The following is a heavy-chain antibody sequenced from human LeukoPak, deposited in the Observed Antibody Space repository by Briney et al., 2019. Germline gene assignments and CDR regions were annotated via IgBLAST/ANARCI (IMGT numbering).Heavy chain of an antibody. D-gene: IGHD1-26*01. J-gene: IGHJ4*02. CDR3: ASGYSGSPLDY. CDR1: GGSISSGDYY. V-gene: IGHV4-30-4*08. CDR2: IYYSGST. Sequence: PSQTLSLTCTVSGGSISSGDYYSSWIRQPPGNGLEWIVYIYYSGSTYDNPALKSLVTISVDTSKNQFSLKLSSVTAADTAVYYCASGYSGSPLDYWGQGTLVTVSS.